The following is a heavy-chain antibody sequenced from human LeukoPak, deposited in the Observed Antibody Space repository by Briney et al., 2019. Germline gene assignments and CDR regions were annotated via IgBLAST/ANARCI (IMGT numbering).Heavy chain of an antibody. CDR2: IIPIFGTA. Sequence: SVKVSCKASGGTFSSYAISWVRQAPGQGLEWMGGIIPIFGTANYAQKFQGRVTITADKSTSTAYMELSSLRSEDTAVYYCARGSPPRRNYDSRGYYSYYLDYWGQGTLVTVSS. CDR3: ARGSPPRRNYDSRGYYSYYLDY. D-gene: IGHD3-22*01. J-gene: IGHJ4*02. V-gene: IGHV1-69*06. CDR1: GGTFSSYA.